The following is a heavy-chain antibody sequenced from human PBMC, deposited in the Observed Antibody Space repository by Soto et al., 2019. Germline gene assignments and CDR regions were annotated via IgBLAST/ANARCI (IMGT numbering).Heavy chain of an antibody. D-gene: IGHD6-13*01. V-gene: IGHV4-59*01. CDR1: GGSISSYY. CDR3: AGDSGGCYSSSCYRGSAGEQFGYYYQGRGV. CDR2: IYYSGST. Sequence: SETLSLTCTVSGGSISSYYWSWIRQPPGKGLEWIGYIYYSGSTNYNPSLKSRVTISVDTSKNQFSLKLSSVTAADTAVYYCAGDSGGCYSSSCYRGSAGEQFGYYYQGRGVGGQGTT. J-gene: IGHJ6*02.